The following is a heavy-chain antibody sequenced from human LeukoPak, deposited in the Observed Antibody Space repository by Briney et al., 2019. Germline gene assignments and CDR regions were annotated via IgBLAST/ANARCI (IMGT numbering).Heavy chain of an antibody. J-gene: IGHJ6*03. CDR3: ARTAEGGYTYDYFFYYYMDV. CDR1: GGSISSYY. V-gene: IGHV4-59*01. Sequence: SETLSLTCTVSGGSISSYYWSWIRQPPGKGLEWIGYIYYSGSTNYNPSLKSRVTISVDSSKNQFSLKLSSVTAADTAVYYCARTAEGGYTYDYFFYYYMDVWGKGTTVTISS. CDR2: IYYSGST. D-gene: IGHD5-18*01.